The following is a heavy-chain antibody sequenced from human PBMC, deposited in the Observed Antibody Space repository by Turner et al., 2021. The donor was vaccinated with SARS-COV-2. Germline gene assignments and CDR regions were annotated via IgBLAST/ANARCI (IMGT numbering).Heavy chain of an antibody. CDR1: GYTFTGYY. CDR2: INPNSGVT. CDR3: AREGISSPSLNYYYYAMDV. D-gene: IGHD6-6*01. Sequence: QVQLVQSGAEVKKPGASVKVSCKASGYTFTGYYMHWVRQAPGQGLEWMGWINPNSGVTNYAQKFQGRVTMTRDTSISTAYMELSRLRSDDTAVYYCAREGISSPSLNYYYYAMDVWGQGTTVTVSS. V-gene: IGHV1-2*02. J-gene: IGHJ6*02.